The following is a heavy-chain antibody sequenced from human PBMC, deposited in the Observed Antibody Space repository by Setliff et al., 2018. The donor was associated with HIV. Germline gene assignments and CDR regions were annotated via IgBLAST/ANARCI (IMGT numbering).Heavy chain of an antibody. V-gene: IGHV4-31*03. CDR2: IYYSGST. J-gene: IGHJ6*03. CDR3: ARARGLLPYYYLDV. D-gene: IGHD3-10*01. CDR1: GGSISSGAYY. Sequence: SETLSLTCTVSGGSISSGAYYWTWIRQHPGKGLEWIGYIYYSGSTYYNPSLKSRVTMSVDTSKNQFSLKLSSVTAADTAVYYCARARGLLPYYYLDVWGKGTTVTVSS.